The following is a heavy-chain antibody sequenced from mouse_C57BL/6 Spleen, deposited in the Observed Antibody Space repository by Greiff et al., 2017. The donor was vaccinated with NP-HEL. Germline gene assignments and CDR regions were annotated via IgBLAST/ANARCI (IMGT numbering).Heavy chain of an antibody. CDR3: AREGAFTTVVATDY. J-gene: IGHJ2*01. D-gene: IGHD1-1*01. CDR2: IDPSDSYT. V-gene: IGHV1-50*01. CDR1: GYTFTSYW. Sequence: VQLQQSGAELVKPGASVKLSCKASGYTFTSYWMQWVKQRPGQGLEWIGEIDPSDSYTNYNQKFKGKATLTVDTSSSTAYMQLSSLTSEDSAVYYCAREGAFTTVVATDYWGQGTTLTVSS.